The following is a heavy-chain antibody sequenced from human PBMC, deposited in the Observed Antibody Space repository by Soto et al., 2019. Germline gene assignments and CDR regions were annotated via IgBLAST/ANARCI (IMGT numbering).Heavy chain of an antibody. V-gene: IGHV3-48*02. CDR1: GFTFSSYS. Sequence: PGGSLRLSCAASGFTFSSYSMNWVRQAPGKGLEWVSYISSSSSTIYYADSVKGRFTISRDNAKNSLYLQMNSLRDEDTAVYYCARDHAQPGPYYYYGMDVWGQGTTVTVSS. CDR3: ARDHAQPGPYYYYGMDV. CDR2: ISSSSSTI. D-gene: IGHD2-2*01. J-gene: IGHJ6*02.